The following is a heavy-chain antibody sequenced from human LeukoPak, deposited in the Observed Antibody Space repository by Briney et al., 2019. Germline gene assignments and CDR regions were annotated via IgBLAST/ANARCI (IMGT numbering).Heavy chain of an antibody. CDR2: ISGSGGST. CDR3: ARGVVLMVYEQDYYYMDV. Sequence: GGSLRLSCAASEFTFSNYGMSWVRQAPGKGLEWVSSISGSGGSTQYADSVQGRFAISRDNSKNTLYLQMNSLRAEDTAVYYCARGVVLMVYEQDYYYMDVWGKGTTVTVSS. CDR1: EFTFSNYG. J-gene: IGHJ6*03. D-gene: IGHD2-8*01. V-gene: IGHV3-23*01.